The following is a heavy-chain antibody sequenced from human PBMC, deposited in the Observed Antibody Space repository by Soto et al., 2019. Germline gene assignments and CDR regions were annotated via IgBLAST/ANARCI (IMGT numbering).Heavy chain of an antibody. V-gene: IGHV1-18*01. D-gene: IGHD2-8*02. CDR2: ISGYNGNT. Sequence: QVQLLQSGXEVKKPGASVKXXXNSSXHTXXYYGXXXVRRAPXXXLEWMGWISGYNGNTKYAQKFQDRVTMSADTSTRTAYMEMRSLTSDDTAVYFCAATGGHYFGLDVWGQGTTVTVSS. CDR1: XHTXXYYG. J-gene: IGHJ6*02. CDR3: AATGGHYFGLDV.